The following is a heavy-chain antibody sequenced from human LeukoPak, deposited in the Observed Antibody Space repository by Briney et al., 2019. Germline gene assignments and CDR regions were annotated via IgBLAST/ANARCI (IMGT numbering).Heavy chain of an antibody. V-gene: IGHV3-21*04. CDR1: GFTFSSYW. D-gene: IGHD3-9*01. Sequence: PGGSLRLSCAASGFTFSSYWMNWVRQAPGKGLEWVSSMTSSSSYIYCADSVKGRFTISRDNSKNTLYLQMNSLRAEDTAVYYCAKDYHVAILTGPWGQGTLVTVSS. CDR2: MTSSSSYI. J-gene: IGHJ5*02. CDR3: AKDYHVAILTGP.